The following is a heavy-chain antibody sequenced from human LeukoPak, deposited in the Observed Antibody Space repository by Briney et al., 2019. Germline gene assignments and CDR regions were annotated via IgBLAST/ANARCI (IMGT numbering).Heavy chain of an antibody. D-gene: IGHD6-19*01. J-gene: IGHJ4*02. CDR1: GLTFSSHW. Sequence: PGGSLRLSCAASGLTFSSHWMHWVRHAPGKGLVWVGFIRSKAYGGTTEYAASVKGRFAISRDDSKSIAYLQMNSLKAEDTAVYYCTRAELSSGWDFDYWGQGTLVTVSS. V-gene: IGHV3-49*04. CDR2: IRSKAYGGTT. CDR3: TRAELSSGWDFDY.